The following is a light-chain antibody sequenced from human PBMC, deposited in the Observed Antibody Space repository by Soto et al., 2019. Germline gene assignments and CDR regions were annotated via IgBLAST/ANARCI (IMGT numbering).Light chain of an antibody. CDR1: NSNIGTNA. J-gene: IGLJ1*01. Sequence: QSVLTQPPSASGTPGQSVTISCSGSNSNIGTNAVSWYQQLPGTAPKLLIYTNSQRPSGVPDRFSGSRSGTSASLAISGLRSEDEADYYCAAWDDSLNGYVFGAGTKVTVL. V-gene: IGLV1-44*01. CDR3: AAWDDSLNGYV. CDR2: TNS.